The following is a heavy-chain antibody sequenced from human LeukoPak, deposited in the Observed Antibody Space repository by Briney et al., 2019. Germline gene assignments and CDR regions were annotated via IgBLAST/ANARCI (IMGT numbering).Heavy chain of an antibody. V-gene: IGHV4-39*07. CDR1: GGSISSSSYY. Sequence: PSETLSLTCTVSGGSISSSSYYWGWIRQPPGKGLEWIGSIHYSGSTNYNPSLKSRVTISVDTSKNQFSQMLSSVTAADTAVYCCARRINHGSYSGAVDYWGQGTLVTVSS. CDR2: IHYSGST. J-gene: IGHJ4*02. D-gene: IGHD1-26*01. CDR3: ARRINHGSYSGAVDY.